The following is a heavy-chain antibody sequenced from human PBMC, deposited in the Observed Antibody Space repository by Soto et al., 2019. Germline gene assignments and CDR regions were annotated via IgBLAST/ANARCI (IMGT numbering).Heavy chain of an antibody. J-gene: IGHJ3*02. CDR2: VSHTGTA. CDR3: ARPTSLVTGDALDI. Sequence: QVQLQESGPGLGRPSGTLSLTCPVSGGHNHSSTWWSWVRQSPGKGLEWLGEVSHTGTATYSPSLRSRVTMALDKPKNLFSLKVTSVSASDTAIYYGARPTSLVTGDALDIWGQGTMVTVS. D-gene: IGHD5-18*01. CDR1: GGHNHSSTW. V-gene: IGHV4-4*02.